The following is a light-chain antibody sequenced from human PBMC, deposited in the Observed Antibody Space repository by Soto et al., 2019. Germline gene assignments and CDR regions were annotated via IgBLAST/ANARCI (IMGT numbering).Light chain of an antibody. V-gene: IGKV3-15*01. CDR3: QQYNNGPGVFT. Sequence: EIVMTQSPATLSVSQGERATLSCRASQSVSSNLAWYQQKPGQAPRLLIYGASTTATGIPACFSGSGSGTDFTLTICCRQSEDFAAYYCQQYNNGPGVFTFGPGTNVYIK. CDR1: QSVSSN. CDR2: GAS. J-gene: IGKJ3*01.